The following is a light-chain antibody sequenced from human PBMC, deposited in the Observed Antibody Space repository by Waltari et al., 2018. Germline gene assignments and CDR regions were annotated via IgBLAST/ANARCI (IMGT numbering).Light chain of an antibody. J-gene: IGKJ5*01. CDR2: AAS. Sequence: DIQMTQSPSSVSASVGDRINITCRASQGISNWLAWYQQKPGKAPKLLIYAASVLEIGVPSRFSGSGSGTDFTLTISSLQPEDFATYYCQQANGFLTFGQGTRLDI. CDR3: QQANGFLT. CDR1: QGISNW. V-gene: IGKV1-12*01.